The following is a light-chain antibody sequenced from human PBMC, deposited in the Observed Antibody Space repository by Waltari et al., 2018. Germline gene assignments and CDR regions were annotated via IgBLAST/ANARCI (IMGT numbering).Light chain of an antibody. CDR3: SSQTLDGLVL. CDR1: GSAVGASDS. CDR2: DVT. J-gene: IGLJ2*01. V-gene: IGLV2-14*03. Sequence: QSALTQPASVSGSPGQSITISCSGVGSAVGASDSVSWHQHHPGKAPQVIIYDVTNRPSGVSDRCSASKSASTASLTISRLQPEDEADYYCSSQTLDGLVLFGGGTRLTVL.